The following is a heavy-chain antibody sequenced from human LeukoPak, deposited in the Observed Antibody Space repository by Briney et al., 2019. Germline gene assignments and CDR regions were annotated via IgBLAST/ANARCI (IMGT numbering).Heavy chain of an antibody. Sequence: GGSLRLSCAASGFTFSSYWMSWVRQAPGKGLEWVANIKQDGSEKYYVDSAKGRFTISRDNAKNSLYLQMNSLRAEDTAVYYCARSYYGSGSYFFGYWGQGTLVTVSS. CDR3: ARSYYGSGSYFFGY. CDR2: IKQDGSEK. D-gene: IGHD3-10*01. J-gene: IGHJ4*02. V-gene: IGHV3-7*01. CDR1: GFTFSSYW.